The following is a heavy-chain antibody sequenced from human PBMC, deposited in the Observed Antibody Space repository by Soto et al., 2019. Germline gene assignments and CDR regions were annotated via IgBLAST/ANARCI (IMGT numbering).Heavy chain of an antibody. Sequence: QVQLVQSGAEVKKPGASVKVSCKASGYTFTSYDFNWVRQATGQGLEWLGWMNPNSGTTGYAQRFQDRVTMTKNTAISTAYMELSSLISDDTAMSYCARVACTGGRCYYDYWGQGTLVTVSS. CDR1: GYTFTSYD. V-gene: IGHV1-8*01. CDR3: ARVACTGGRCYYDY. J-gene: IGHJ4*02. CDR2: MNPNSGTT. D-gene: IGHD2-8*02.